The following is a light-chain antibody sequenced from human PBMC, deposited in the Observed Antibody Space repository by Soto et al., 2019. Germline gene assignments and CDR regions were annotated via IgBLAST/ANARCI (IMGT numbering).Light chain of an antibody. J-gene: IGKJ1*01. CDR2: GAS. CDR1: ERLSSVY. CDR3: QQYGTSPRT. V-gene: IGKV3-20*01. Sequence: EIVLTQSPGTLSLSPGERATLSCRASERLSSVYLAWYQQRPGQPPRLLIYGASNRATGIPDRFSGSGSGTDFTLTIVRLEPEDFAVYYCQQYGTSPRTFGQGTKVDIK.